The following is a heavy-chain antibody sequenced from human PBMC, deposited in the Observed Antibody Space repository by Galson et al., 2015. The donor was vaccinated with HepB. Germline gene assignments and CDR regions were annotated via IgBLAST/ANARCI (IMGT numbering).Heavy chain of an antibody. CDR3: AREGDLVVTANPFDY. J-gene: IGHJ4*02. Sequence: ETLSLTCTVSGGSISSYYWSWIRQPAGKGLEWIGRIYTSGSTNYNPSLKSRVTMSVDTSKNQFSLKLSSVTAADTAVYYCAREGDLVVTANPFDYWGQGTLVTVSS. V-gene: IGHV4-4*07. D-gene: IGHD2-21*02. CDR1: GGSISSYY. CDR2: IYTSGST.